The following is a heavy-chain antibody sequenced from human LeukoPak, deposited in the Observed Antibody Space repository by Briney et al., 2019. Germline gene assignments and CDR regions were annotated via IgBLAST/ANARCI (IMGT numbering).Heavy chain of an antibody. D-gene: IGHD6-6*01. V-gene: IGHV4-34*01. CDR1: GGSLSGYY. Sequence: SETLSLTCAVYGGSLSGYYWSWIRQPPGKGLEWIGEINHSGSTNYNPSLKSRVTISVDTSKNQFSLKLSSVTAADTAVYYCAHIAARPGKDDYWGQGTLVTVSS. J-gene: IGHJ4*02. CDR2: INHSGST. CDR3: AHIAARPGKDDY.